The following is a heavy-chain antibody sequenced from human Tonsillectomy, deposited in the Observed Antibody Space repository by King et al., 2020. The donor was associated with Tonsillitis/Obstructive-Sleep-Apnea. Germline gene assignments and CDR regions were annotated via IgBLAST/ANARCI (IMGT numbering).Heavy chain of an antibody. Sequence: VQLVESGGGLVQPGGSLRLSCAASGFTFSRYWMSWVRQAPGKGLEWVANIKQDGSEKYYVVSVKGRFTISRDNAKNSLYLQMNSLRAEDTAVYYCARDYGHSNSFGYYYMDVWGKGTTVTVSS. J-gene: IGHJ6*03. CDR2: IKQDGSEK. D-gene: IGHD6-13*01. CDR3: ARDYGHSNSFGYYYMDV. V-gene: IGHV3-7*04. CDR1: GFTFSRYW.